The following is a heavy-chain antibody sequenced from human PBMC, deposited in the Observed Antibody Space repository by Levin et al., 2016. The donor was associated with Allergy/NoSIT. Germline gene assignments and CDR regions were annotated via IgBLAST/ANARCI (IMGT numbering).Heavy chain of an antibody. D-gene: IGHD1-26*01. CDR3: ARALSHVGATTDYYYGMDV. J-gene: IGHJ6*02. Sequence: WIRQPPGKGLEWIGYIYYSGSTNYNPSLKSRVTISVDTSKNQFSLKLSSVTAADTAVYYCARALSHVGATTDYYYGMDVWGQGTTVTVSS. CDR2: IYYSGST. V-gene: IGHV4-59*01.